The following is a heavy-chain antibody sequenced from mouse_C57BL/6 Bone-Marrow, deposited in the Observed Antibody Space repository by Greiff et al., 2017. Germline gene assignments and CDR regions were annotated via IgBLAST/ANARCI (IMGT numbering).Heavy chain of an antibody. Sequence: EVMLVESGGDLVKPGGSLKLSCAASGFTFSSYGMSWVRQTPDKRLEWVATISSGGSYTYYPDSVKGRFTISRDNAKNTLYLQMSSLKSEDTAMYYCARQRACAMDYWGQGTSVTVSS. V-gene: IGHV5-6*01. CDR2: ISSGGSYT. CDR3: ARQRACAMDY. CDR1: GFTFSSYG. J-gene: IGHJ4*01. D-gene: IGHD3-3*01.